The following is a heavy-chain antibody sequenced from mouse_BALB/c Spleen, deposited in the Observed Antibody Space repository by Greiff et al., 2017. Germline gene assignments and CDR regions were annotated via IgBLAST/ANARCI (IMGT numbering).Heavy chain of an antibody. J-gene: IGHJ3*01. CDR3: AYDYGFAY. D-gene: IGHD2-4*01. CDR2: ISTYYGDA. CDR1: GYTFTDYA. Sequence: VQLQQSGAELVRPGVSVKISCKGSGYTFTDYAMHWVKQSHAKSLEWIGVISTYYGDASYNQKFKGKATMTVDKSSSTAYMELARLTSEDSAIYYCAYDYGFAYWGQGTLVTVSA. V-gene: IGHV1S137*01.